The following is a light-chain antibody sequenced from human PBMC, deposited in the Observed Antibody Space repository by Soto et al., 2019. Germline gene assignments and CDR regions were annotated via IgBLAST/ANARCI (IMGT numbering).Light chain of an antibody. V-gene: IGKV3-20*01. CDR2: GAS. Sequence: EIVLTQSPGTLSLSPGERATLSCRASQIIGSKLAWYQQKPGQAPRLLIYGASNRATGIPDRFSGSGSGTDFTLTISRLEPEDFAVYYCQQYGSSGTFGQGTKVDIK. CDR1: QIIGSK. J-gene: IGKJ1*01. CDR3: QQYGSSGT.